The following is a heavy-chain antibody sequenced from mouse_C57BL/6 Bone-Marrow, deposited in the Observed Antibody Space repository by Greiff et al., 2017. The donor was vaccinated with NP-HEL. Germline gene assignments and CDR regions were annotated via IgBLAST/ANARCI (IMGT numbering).Heavy chain of an antibody. V-gene: IGHV14-3*01. J-gene: IGHJ1*03. CDR2: IDPANGNT. Sequence: VHVKQSVAELVRPGASVKLSCTASGFNIKNTYMHWVKQRPEQGLEWIGRIDPANGNTKYAPKFQGKATITADTSSNTAYLQLSSLTSEDTAIYYCARSDWDWWYFDVWGTGTTVTVSS. CDR3: ARSDWDWWYFDV. D-gene: IGHD4-1*01. CDR1: GFNIKNTY.